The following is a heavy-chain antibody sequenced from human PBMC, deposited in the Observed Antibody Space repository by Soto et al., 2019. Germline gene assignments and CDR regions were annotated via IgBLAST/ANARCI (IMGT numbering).Heavy chain of an antibody. V-gene: IGHV3-30*19. J-gene: IGHJ1*01. CDR2: TSYDGSDK. CDR3: ERWGTTGGGDV. CDR1: GFTFRSYV. Sequence: QVQLVESGGGVVQPGTSLRVSCVGSGFTFRSYVIHWVRQAPGKGLEWVALTSYDGSDKYYGDSVRGRFTISRDNSRNTVDLQMDSVRLDDTALDYCERWGTTGGGDVWGQGTLVSVSS. D-gene: IGHD3-16*01.